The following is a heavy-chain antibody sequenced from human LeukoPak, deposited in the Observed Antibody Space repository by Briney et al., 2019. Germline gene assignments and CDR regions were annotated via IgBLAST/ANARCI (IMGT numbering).Heavy chain of an antibody. Sequence: GGSLRLSCAASGFTFSSYAMSWVRQAPGKGLEWVSVISGSGGSTYYADSVKGRFTISRDNSKNTLYLQMNSLRAEDTAVYYCAKIPTEYQLLYRQEGDYWGQGTLVTVSS. J-gene: IGHJ4*02. CDR1: GFTFSSYA. D-gene: IGHD2-2*02. CDR2: ISGSGGST. CDR3: AKIPTEYQLLYRQEGDY. V-gene: IGHV3-23*01.